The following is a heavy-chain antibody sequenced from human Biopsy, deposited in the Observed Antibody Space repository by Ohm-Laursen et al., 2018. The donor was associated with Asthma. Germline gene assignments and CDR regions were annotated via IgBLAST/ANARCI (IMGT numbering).Heavy chain of an antibody. CDR3: ARCQVGYSSGWSLLLKKIYYSGMDV. V-gene: IGHV1-69*13. J-gene: IGHJ6*02. CDR2: IMTVFGTT. Sequence: GASVKVSCKAPGGTFSNFAISWVRQAPGQGLEWMGGIMTVFGTTNYAQKFQGRVTITADESTSTAYTEVTSLRSEDTAIYYWARCQVGYSSGWSLLLKKIYYSGMDVWGQGTAVTVSS. D-gene: IGHD6-19*01. CDR1: GGTFSNFA.